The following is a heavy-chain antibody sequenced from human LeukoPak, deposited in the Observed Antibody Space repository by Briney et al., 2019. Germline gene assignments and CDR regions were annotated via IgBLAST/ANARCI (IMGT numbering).Heavy chain of an antibody. CDR3: VREGLECSGSSCQRAAFDY. CDR1: GFTFTTYW. Sequence: GGSLRLSCAASGFTFTTYWMHWVRQVPGKGLVWVARIKGDGSSTRHADSMRGRFTISRDNAKNTLYLQMNSLRDEDTAVYYCVREGLECSGSSCQRAAFDYWGQGTLVTVSS. V-gene: IGHV3-74*01. J-gene: IGHJ4*02. CDR2: IKGDGSST. D-gene: IGHD2-2*01.